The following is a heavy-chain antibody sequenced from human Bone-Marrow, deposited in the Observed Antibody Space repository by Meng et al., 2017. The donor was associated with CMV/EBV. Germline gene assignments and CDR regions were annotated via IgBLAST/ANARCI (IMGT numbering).Heavy chain of an antibody. Sequence: GESLKISCSASGLSFSTYDMSWVRQAPGKGLEWVAVISYDGSNKYYADSVKGRFTISRDNSKNTLYLQMNSLRAEDTAVYYCARDALEASNAFDIWGQGTMVTVSS. CDR3: ARDALEASNAFDI. CDR1: GLSFSTYD. CDR2: ISYDGSNK. J-gene: IGHJ3*02. V-gene: IGHV3-30*03.